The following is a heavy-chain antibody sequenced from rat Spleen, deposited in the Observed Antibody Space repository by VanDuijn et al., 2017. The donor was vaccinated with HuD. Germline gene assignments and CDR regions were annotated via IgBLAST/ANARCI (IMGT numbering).Heavy chain of an antibody. J-gene: IGHJ2*01. Sequence: QVQLKESGPGLVQPSQTLSLTCTVSGFSLSSYGVIWVRQPPGKGLEWMGVVWGNGNTNYNSALKSRLSISRDTSKSQVFLKINSLQTEDTAIYYCTRDLAAGYYYFDYWGQGVMVTVSS. CDR2: VWGNGNT. D-gene: IGHD1-2*01. CDR1: GFSLSSYG. V-gene: IGHV2-13*01. CDR3: TRDLAAGYYYFDY.